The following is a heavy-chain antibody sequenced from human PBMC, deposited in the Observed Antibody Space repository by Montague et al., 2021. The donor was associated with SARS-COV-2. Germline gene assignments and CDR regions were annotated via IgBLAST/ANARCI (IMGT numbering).Heavy chain of an antibody. CDR1: GLTFSSYG. CDR2: IRNNSSNI. D-gene: IGHD2-21*02. J-gene: IGHJ6*02. Sequence: SLRLSCAASGLTFSSYGMNWVRQAPGKGLEWVSSIRNNSSNIYYADPVKGRFTISRDNAKNSLYLQMNSLRAEDTAVYYCARDYGTWVVTFVRYYYYGMNVWAQGTTVT. V-gene: IGHV3-21*01. CDR3: ARDYGTWVVTFVRYYYYGMNV.